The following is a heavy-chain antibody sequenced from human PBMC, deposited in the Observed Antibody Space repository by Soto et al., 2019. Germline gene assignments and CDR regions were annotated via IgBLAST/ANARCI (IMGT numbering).Heavy chain of an antibody. CDR2: ITTDNPNT. CDR1: GDTFTSYG. J-gene: IGHJ6*02. Sequence: GAAVKVSCKASGDTFTSYGTSWVRQAPGQEVEWMARITTDNPNTNYAHNLQLRLTLTTDTPTSPAYMELWSLRSDDTAVYYCARLVPDTGLFFYSYGMDVWGQGTTVTV. D-gene: IGHD2-21*01. V-gene: IGHV1-18*01. CDR3: ARLVPDTGLFFYSYGMDV.